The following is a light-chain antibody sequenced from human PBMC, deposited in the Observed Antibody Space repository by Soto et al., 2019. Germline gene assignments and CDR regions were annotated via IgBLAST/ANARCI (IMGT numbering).Light chain of an antibody. V-gene: IGKV1-5*01. J-gene: IGKJ1*01. CDR3: QQYNSYSWT. Sequence: DIQMTQSPSTLSASVGDRVTITCRASQRISSWLAWYQQKPGKAPKLLIYDASSLQSGVPSRFSGSISGTEFTLTISSLQPDDLATYYCQQYNSYSWTFGQGTKVEIK. CDR1: QRISSW. CDR2: DAS.